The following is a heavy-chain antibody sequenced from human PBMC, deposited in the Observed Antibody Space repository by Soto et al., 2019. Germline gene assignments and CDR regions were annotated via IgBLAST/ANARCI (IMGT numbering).Heavy chain of an antibody. V-gene: IGHV3-33*08. CDR3: ARDFKKGSYLDY. D-gene: IGHD3-10*01. Sequence: QVQLVESGGGVVQPGRSLRLSCTGSGFTFRTYGFEWVRQAPGKGLEWVALIWDDENNKNYADSVKGRFTISRYNSQNTLYLQINSLRAEDPAVYYCARDFKKGSYLDYWGQGTLVTVAS. J-gene: IGHJ4*02. CDR2: IWDDENNK. CDR1: GFTFRTYG.